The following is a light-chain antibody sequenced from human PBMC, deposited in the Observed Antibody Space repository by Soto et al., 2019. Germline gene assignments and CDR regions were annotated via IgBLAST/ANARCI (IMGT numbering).Light chain of an antibody. Sequence: QSVLTQPPSASGSPGQSVTISCTGTSSDVGGYNYVSWYQQHPGKAPKLMIYDVSKRPSGVPDRFSGSKSGNTASLAVSGHQAEDEDDYYCSSYSGSKNVVFGGGTKLTVL. J-gene: IGLJ2*01. CDR1: SSDVGGYNY. CDR2: DVS. CDR3: SSYSGSKNVV. V-gene: IGLV2-8*01.